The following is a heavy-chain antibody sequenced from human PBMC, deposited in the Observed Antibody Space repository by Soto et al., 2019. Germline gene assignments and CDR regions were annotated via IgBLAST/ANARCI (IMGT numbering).Heavy chain of an antibody. J-gene: IGHJ5*02. CDR2: FIPVYRTL. V-gene: IGHV1-69*13. CDR1: GGSFGKSA. CDR3: ATGVIWIGYFTVDA. D-gene: IGHD3-3*01. Sequence: SVKVSCKASGGSFGKSAINWVRQTPGQGLEWLGGFIPVYRTLNYAQKFQGRVTITADESTGTAYMTLSSLASDDTAVYYCATGVIWIGYFTVDAWGQGTRVTVSA.